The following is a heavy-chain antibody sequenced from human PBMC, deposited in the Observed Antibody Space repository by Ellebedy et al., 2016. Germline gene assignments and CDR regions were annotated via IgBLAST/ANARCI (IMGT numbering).Heavy chain of an antibody. CDR3: ARGVGGTSLNWFDP. D-gene: IGHD3-16*01. J-gene: IGHJ5*02. Sequence: GGSLRLXXAASGFTSRTSWMSWVRQAPGEGLEWVASINPDGSVRSYIDSVKGRFTISSDNAKNSVYLQMNSLRGEDTALYYCARGVGGTSLNWFDPWGQGTLVTVSS. CDR1: GFTSRTSW. CDR2: INPDGSVR. V-gene: IGHV3-7*01.